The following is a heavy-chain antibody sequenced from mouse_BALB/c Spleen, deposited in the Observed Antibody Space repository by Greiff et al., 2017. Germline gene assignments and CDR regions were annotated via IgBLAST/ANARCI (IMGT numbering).Heavy chain of an antibody. Sequence: EVQLQESGGGLVKPGGSLKLSCAASGFTFSSYAMSWVRQSPEKRLEWVAEISSGGSYTYYPDTVTGRFTISRDNAKNTLYLEMSSLRSEDTAMYYCARFYRYDGFAYWGQGTLVTVSA. CDR1: GFTFSSYA. J-gene: IGHJ3*01. CDR3: ARFYRYDGFAY. V-gene: IGHV5-9-4*01. CDR2: ISSGGSYT. D-gene: IGHD2-14*01.